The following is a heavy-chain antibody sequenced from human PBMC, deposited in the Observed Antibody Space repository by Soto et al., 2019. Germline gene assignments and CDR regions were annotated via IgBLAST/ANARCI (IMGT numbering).Heavy chain of an antibody. V-gene: IGHV4-59*01. J-gene: IGHJ5*02. Sequence: SETLSLTCTVSGGSISTYYWSWIRQPPGKGLEWIGYIYYSGSTNYNPSLKSRVTISVDTSKNQFSLKLSSVTAADTAVYYCAREPVAGNGGWFDPWGQGTLVTVS. CDR2: IYYSGST. CDR3: AREPVAGNGGWFDP. D-gene: IGHD6-19*01. CDR1: GGSISTYY.